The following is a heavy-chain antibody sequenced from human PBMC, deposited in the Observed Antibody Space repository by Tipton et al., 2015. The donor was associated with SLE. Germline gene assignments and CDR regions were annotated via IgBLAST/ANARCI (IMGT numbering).Heavy chain of an antibody. J-gene: IGHJ4*02. CDR2: VYYLGAT. CDR3: ARHLGAHNWNY. D-gene: IGHD1-20*01. Sequence: TLSLTCTVSNGSINLYYWSWIRQSPGKGLKYIGHVYYLGATNYSPSFESRVTVSLDTSRNRFSLRLRSVTAADTAMYFCARHLGAHNWNYWGQGTLVTVSS. CDR1: NGSINLYY. V-gene: IGHV4-59*08.